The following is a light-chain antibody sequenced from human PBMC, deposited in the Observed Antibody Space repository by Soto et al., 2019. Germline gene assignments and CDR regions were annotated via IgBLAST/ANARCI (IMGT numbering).Light chain of an antibody. Sequence: QSVLTQPPSVSAAPGQKVTISCSGSSSNIGGNSVSWYQQLPGTAPKLLIYDDNKRPSGIPDRFSGSKSGTSATLGITGFQTGDEADYYCGSWDSSLSAYVVGTETKLHRP. V-gene: IGLV1-51*01. CDR1: SSNIGGNS. CDR3: GSWDSSLSAYV. J-gene: IGLJ1*01. CDR2: DDN.